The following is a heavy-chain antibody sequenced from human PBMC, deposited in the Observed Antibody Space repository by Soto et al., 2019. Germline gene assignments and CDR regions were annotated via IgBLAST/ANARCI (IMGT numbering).Heavy chain of an antibody. J-gene: IGHJ4*02. D-gene: IGHD1-1*01. CDR1: GFTFSSYA. Sequence: EVQLLDSGGGLVQPGGSLRLSCAAYGFTFSSYAMSWVRQAPGKGLEWVSAISGSGGSTYYADSVKGRFTISRDNSKNTLYLQMNSLRAEDTAVYYCAKTPTGTPEPLLIDYWGQGTLVTVSS. CDR2: ISGSGGST. CDR3: AKTPTGTPEPLLIDY. V-gene: IGHV3-23*01.